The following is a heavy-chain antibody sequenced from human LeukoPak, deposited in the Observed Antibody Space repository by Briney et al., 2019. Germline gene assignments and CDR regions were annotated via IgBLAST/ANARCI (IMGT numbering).Heavy chain of an antibody. CDR2: ISSSSSYI. CDR3: ARLASGSYLDY. D-gene: IGHD1-26*01. Sequence: GGSLRLSCAASGFTFSSYSMNWVRQAPGKGLEWVSSISSSSSYIYYADSVKGRLTISRDNAKNSLYLQMNSLRAEDTAVYYCARLASGSYLDYWGQGTLVTVSS. CDR1: GFTFSSYS. V-gene: IGHV3-21*01. J-gene: IGHJ4*02.